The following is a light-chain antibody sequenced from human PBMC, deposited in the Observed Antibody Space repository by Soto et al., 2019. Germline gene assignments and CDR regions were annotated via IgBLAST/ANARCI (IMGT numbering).Light chain of an antibody. J-gene: IGKJ4*01. CDR1: QTVSTS. Sequence: EIVMTQSPATLSVSPGERATLSCRASQTVSTSLAWYQQKPGRAPRLLIYGASTRASGVPARFSGSGSGTDFTLTISSLEPEDSEIYFCQQRRGWHPNFGGGTKVDI. CDR3: QQRRGWHPN. CDR2: GAS. V-gene: IGKV3-15*01.